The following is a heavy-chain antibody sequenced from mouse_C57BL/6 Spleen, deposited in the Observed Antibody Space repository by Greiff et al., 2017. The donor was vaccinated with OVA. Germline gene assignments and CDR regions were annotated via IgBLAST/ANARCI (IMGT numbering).Heavy chain of an antibody. CDR1: GYTFTSYW. V-gene: IGHV1-7*01. CDR2: INPSSGYT. CDR3: ARRDDYDGNYAMDY. D-gene: IGHD2-4*01. Sequence: VQLQQSGAELAKPGASVKLSCKASGYTFTSYWMHWVKQRPGQGLEWIGYINPSSGYTKYNQKFKDKATLTAEKSSSTAYLPLSSLTYEDSAVYYCARRDDYDGNYAMDYWGQGTSVTVSS. J-gene: IGHJ4*01.